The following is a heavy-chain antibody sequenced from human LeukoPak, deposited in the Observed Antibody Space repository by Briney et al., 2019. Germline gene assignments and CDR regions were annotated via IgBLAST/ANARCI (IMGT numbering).Heavy chain of an antibody. V-gene: IGHV4-34*01. Sequence: SETLSLTCAVYGGSFSGYYWSWIRQPPGRGLEWIGEINHSGSTNYNPSLKSRVTISVDTSKNQFSLKLSSVTAADTAVYYCARVPVKLAGVTMVRGVLHWGQGTLVTVSS. D-gene: IGHD3-10*01. CDR1: GGSFSGYY. CDR2: INHSGST. J-gene: IGHJ4*02. CDR3: ARVPVKLAGVTMVRGVLH.